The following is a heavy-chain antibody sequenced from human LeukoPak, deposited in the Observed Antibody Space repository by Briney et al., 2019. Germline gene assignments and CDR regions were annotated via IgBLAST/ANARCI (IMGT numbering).Heavy chain of an antibody. J-gene: IGHJ6*02. V-gene: IGHV1-69*04. CDR1: GGTFSSYA. CDR2: IIPILGIA. CDR3: ARELDSGYDSNYYYGMDV. D-gene: IGHD5-12*01. Sequence: GASVKVSCKASGGTFSSYAISWVRQAPGQGLEWMGRIIPILGIANYAQKFQGRVTITADKSTSTAYMELSSLRSEDTAVYYCARELDSGYDSNYYYGMDVWGQGTTVTVSS.